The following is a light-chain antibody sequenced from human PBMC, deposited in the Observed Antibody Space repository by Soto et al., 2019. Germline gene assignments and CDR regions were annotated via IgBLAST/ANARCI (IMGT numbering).Light chain of an antibody. CDR1: SSDVGGYNY. CDR3: SSYASTSIPHVV. J-gene: IGLJ2*01. Sequence: QSVLTQPASVSGSPGQSITISCTGTSSDVGGYNYVSWYQQHPGKAPKLMIYDVSNRPSGVSNRFSGSKSGNTASLTISGLQAEDEADYYCSSYASTSIPHVVFGGGTKVTVL. V-gene: IGLV2-14*01. CDR2: DVS.